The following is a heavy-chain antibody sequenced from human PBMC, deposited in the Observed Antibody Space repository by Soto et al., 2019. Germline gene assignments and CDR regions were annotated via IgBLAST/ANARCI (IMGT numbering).Heavy chain of an antibody. CDR3: ARASYGSSTRCYIESGLNWFDP. V-gene: IGHV4-38-2*01. D-gene: IGHD2-2*02. CDR2: IYHSGST. J-gene: IGHJ5*02. Sequence: SETLSLTCAVSGYSISSGYYWGWNRQPPGKGLEWIGSIYHSGSTYYSPSLKRRVTISVVTSKNQFPLKLSSVTAADTAEYYCARASYGSSTRCYIESGLNWFDPGGQETLVTVSS. CDR1: GYSISSGYY.